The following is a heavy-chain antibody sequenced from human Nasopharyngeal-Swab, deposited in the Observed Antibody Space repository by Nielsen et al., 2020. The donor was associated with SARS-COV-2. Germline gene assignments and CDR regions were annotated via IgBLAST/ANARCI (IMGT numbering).Heavy chain of an antibody. Sequence: GASLKISCAASGFTFSSYDMHWVRHATGKGLEWVSAIGTAGDTYYPGSVKGRFTISRENAKNSLYLQMNSLRAGDTAVYYCARARPDIVVVPAALLFDPWGQGTLVTVSS. D-gene: IGHD2-2*01. CDR2: IGTAGDT. V-gene: IGHV3-13*04. CDR1: GFTFSSYD. J-gene: IGHJ5*02. CDR3: ARARPDIVVVPAALLFDP.